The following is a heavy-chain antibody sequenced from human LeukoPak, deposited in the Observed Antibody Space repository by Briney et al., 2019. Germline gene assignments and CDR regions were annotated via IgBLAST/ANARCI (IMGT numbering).Heavy chain of an antibody. J-gene: IGHJ4*02. CDR2: INHRGSS. V-gene: IGHV4-34*01. Sequence: SETLSLTCAVYGESFSAYFWNWIRQAPGKPLEYIGEINHRGSSHYNPSLKTRVTLSGDTSKNQFSLKLTSVTAADTAVYFCARGSSFDGYCSAGACDAGYYDSWGQGTPVTVSS. CDR3: ARGSSFDGYCSAGACDAGYYDS. CDR1: GESFSAYF. D-gene: IGHD2-15*01.